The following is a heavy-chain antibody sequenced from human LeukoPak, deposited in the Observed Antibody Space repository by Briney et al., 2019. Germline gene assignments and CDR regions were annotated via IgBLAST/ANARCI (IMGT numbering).Heavy chain of an antibody. CDR3: ARDESYAVY. CDR1: GYTFTSYA. J-gene: IGHJ4*02. V-gene: IGHV1-3*04. CDR2: INTGNGNT. D-gene: IGHD3-10*01. Sequence: ASVKVSCKASGYTFTSYAMHWVRQAPGQRLEWMGWINTGNGNTKHSQNFQGRVTITRDTSASTAYMDLSSLRSEDTAVYYCARDESYAVYWGQGTLVTVSS.